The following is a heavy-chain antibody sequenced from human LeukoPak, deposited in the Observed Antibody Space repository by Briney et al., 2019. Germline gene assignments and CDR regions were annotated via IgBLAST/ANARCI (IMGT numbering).Heavy chain of an antibody. J-gene: IGHJ4*02. CDR2: INPNSGGT. Sequence: ASVKVSCKASGYTFTSYGISWVRQAPGQGLEWMGWINPNSGGTDYAQRFQGRVTMTRDTSISTAYMELSRLRSDDTAVYYCARSPFYGDLVWDQGTLVTVSS. D-gene: IGHD4-17*01. CDR3: ARSPFYGDLV. CDR1: GYTFTSYG. V-gene: IGHV1-2*02.